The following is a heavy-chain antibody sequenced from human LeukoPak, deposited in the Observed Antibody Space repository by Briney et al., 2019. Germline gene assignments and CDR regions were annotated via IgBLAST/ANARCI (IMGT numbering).Heavy chain of an antibody. Sequence: GGSLRLSCAASGFTFKNYAMSWVRQAPGKELDWVSAIGGSDGSTHYADSVKGRFTISRDNSKNTLYLQLNSLTVEDAAVYYCAKGVTGWPYYFDYWGQGTLVTVSS. CDR2: IGGSDGST. J-gene: IGHJ4*02. CDR1: GFTFKNYA. V-gene: IGHV3-23*01. D-gene: IGHD6-19*01. CDR3: AKGVTGWPYYFDY.